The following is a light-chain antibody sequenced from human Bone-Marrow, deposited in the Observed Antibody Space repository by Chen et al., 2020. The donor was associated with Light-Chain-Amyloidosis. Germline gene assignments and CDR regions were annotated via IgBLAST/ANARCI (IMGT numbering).Light chain of an antibody. CDR1: QSGAGNY. CDR2: GAS. V-gene: IGKV3-20*01. CDR3: QQYGSSLYT. J-gene: IGKJ2*01. Sequence: EIVLTQSSGILSLSPGERATLSCRASQSGAGNYVAWYQQKPGQPPRLLIYGASNRTAGIPDRFSGSGSGADFTLTISRLDPEDFAVYYCQQYGSSLYTFGQGTRLEIK.